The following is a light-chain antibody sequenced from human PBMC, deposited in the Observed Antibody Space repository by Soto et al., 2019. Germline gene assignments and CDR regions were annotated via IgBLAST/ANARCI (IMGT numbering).Light chain of an antibody. V-gene: IGLV2-14*01. Sequence: QSALTQPASVSGSPGPSITISCTGTSSDVGAYTFASWYQQHPGKAPKLIIYDVTNRPSGVSNRFSGSKSGNTASLTISGLQAEDEADYYSSSYSSSSSLCVFGPGTKVTDL. CDR2: DVT. CDR1: SSDVGAYTF. J-gene: IGLJ1*01. CDR3: SSYSSSSSLCV.